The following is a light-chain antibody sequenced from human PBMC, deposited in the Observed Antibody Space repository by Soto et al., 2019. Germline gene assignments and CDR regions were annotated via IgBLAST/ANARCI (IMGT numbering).Light chain of an antibody. J-gene: IGLJ2*01. V-gene: IGLV1-44*01. Sequence: QSVLTQPPSTSGTPGQRVTISCSGSSTNVGVNPVNWYQQFPGTAPRLLIYTNVQRPSGVPGRFSGSKSGTTASLDISGLQSDDEADYYCAAWDDSLYGLVFGGGTKVTVL. CDR1: STNVGVNP. CDR2: TNV. CDR3: AAWDDSLYGLV.